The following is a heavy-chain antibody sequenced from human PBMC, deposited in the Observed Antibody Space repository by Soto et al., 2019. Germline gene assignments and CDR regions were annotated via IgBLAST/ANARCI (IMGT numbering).Heavy chain of an antibody. CDR3: ARAIKRWEVNYYFDF. D-gene: IGHD1-26*01. V-gene: IGHV1-69*06. Sequence: QVQLVQSGAEVQEPGSSVKVSCKASGGTFRTFAISWVRQAPGHGTEWMGGIVVDSNTAEYSRRFQDRVTITANTSTDTLYMELGSLTFEDTAVYYCARAIKRWEVNYYFDFWGQGTLFTVSS. CDR2: IVVDSNTA. CDR1: GGTFRTFA. J-gene: IGHJ4*02.